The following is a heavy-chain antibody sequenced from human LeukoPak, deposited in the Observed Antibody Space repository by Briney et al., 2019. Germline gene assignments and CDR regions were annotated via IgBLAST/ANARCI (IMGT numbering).Heavy chain of an antibody. V-gene: IGHV3-53*01. D-gene: IGHD6-13*01. CDR2: IYSGGST. J-gene: IGHJ4*02. Sequence: GGSLRPSCAASGFTVSSNYMSWVRQAPGKGLEWVSLIYSGGSTYYADSVKGRFTISRDNSKNTLYLQMNSLRAEDTAVYYCARYSSLDYWGQGTLVTVSS. CDR1: GFTVSSNY. CDR3: ARYSSLDY.